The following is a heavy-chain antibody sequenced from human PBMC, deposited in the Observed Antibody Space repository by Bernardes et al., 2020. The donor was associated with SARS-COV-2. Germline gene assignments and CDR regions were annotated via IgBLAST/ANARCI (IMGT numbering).Heavy chain of an antibody. CDR1: GFTLNTYV. Sequence: VGSLSLSCVASGFTLNTYVIHWVRQAPGKGLEWVAVISSDGDNQYYADSVKDQFTISREDSKNTVYLQMNSLRPEDTSLYYCARELPGGTNNWYRRGGYKNGMDVWGQGTTVTVTS. J-gene: IGHJ6*02. CDR3: ARELPGGTNNWYRRGGYKNGMDV. V-gene: IGHV3-33*01. D-gene: IGHD1-1*01. CDR2: ISSDGDNQ.